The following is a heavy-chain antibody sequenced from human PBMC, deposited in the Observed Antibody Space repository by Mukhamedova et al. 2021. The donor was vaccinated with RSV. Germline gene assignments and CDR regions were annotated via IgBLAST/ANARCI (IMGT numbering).Heavy chain of an antibody. Sequence: RQAPGKGLEWVAVIWYDGSNKYYADSVKGRFTISRDNSKNTLYLQMNSLRAEDTAVYYCARDPELITMVRGVAGGFDPLGQGTLV. V-gene: IGHV3-33*01. J-gene: IGHJ5*02. D-gene: IGHD3-10*01. CDR3: ARDPELITMVRGVAGGFDP. CDR2: IWYDGSNK.